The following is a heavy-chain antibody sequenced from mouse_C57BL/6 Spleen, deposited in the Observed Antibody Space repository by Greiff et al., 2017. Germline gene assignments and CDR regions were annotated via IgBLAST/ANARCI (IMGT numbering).Heavy chain of an antibody. CDR3: ARSEDCYPAWFAY. D-gene: IGHD2-3*01. CDR2: INPSTGGT. CDR1: GYSFTGYY. V-gene: IGHV1-42*01. Sequence: VQLQQSGPELVKPGASVKISCKASGYSFTGYYMNWVKQSPEKSLEWIGEINPSTGGTTYNQKFKAKATLTVDKSSRTAYMQLKSLTAEDSAVYYCARSEDCYPAWFAYWGQGTLVTVSA. J-gene: IGHJ3*01.